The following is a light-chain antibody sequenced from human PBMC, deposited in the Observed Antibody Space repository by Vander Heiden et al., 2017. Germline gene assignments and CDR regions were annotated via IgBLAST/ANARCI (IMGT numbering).Light chain of an antibody. J-gene: IGLJ2*01. Sequence: QSALPQPASVSGSPGQSITISCTGTSSDVGNYNLLSWYQQYPGKAPKVIIYEVIKRPSGVSNRFAGSKSGNTASLTIAGLQAEDEADDHCCSFAGSSTFVVFGGGTKVTVL. CDR1: SSDVGNYNL. CDR2: EVI. V-gene: IGLV2-23*02. CDR3: CSFAGSSTFVV.